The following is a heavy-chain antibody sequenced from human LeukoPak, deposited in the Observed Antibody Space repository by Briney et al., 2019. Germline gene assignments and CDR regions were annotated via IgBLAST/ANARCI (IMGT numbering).Heavy chain of an antibody. D-gene: IGHD3-16*02. J-gene: IGHJ4*02. CDR1: GDSISGGGHY. CDR3: ARVRTYVWGSYRYPNFDY. V-gene: IGHV4-31*01. CDR2: IYYSGST. Sequence: TPSQTLSLTCTVSGDSISGGGHYWRWIRQHPGKGLEWIGYIYYSGSTYDNPSLKSQLTKSVDTSNNQFSLKLSSVTAADTAVYYCARVRTYVWGSYRYPNFDYWGQGTLVTVSS.